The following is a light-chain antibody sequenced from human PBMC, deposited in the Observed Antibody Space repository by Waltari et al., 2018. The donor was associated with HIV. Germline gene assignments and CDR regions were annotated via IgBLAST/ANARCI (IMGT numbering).Light chain of an antibody. CDR3: GTWDNSLSAWV. CDR2: DNN. J-gene: IGLJ3*02. V-gene: IGLV1-51*01. CDR1: TSIIGTNF. Sequence: QSVLTQPHSVSAAPGQQVTLPCSGRTSIIGTNFFSWYQQFPGTAPKLLIYDNNKRPSGIPDRFSGSRSGTSATLGITGLQTGDEAEYYCGTWDNSLSAWVFGGGTKVTVL.